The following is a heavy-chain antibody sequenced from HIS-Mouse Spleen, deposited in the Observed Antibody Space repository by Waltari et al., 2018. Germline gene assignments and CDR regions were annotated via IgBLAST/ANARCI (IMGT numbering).Heavy chain of an antibody. V-gene: IGHV4-39*07. D-gene: IGHD6-13*01. CDR1: GGSISISSYY. J-gene: IGHJ2*01. Sequence: QLQLQESGPGLVKPSETLSLTCTVSGGSISISSYYWGWIRQPPGKGLEWIGSIYYGGRTYDNPSRRSRVTLSVDTSKNQFSLKLSSVTAADTAVYYCAREIPYSSSWYDWYFDLWGRGTLVTVSS. CDR2: IYYGGRT. CDR3: AREIPYSSSWYDWYFDL.